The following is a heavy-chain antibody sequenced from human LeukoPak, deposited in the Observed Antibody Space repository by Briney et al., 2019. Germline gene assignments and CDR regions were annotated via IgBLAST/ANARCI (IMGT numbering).Heavy chain of an antibody. Sequence: GGSLRLSCAASGFTFSSYAMNWVRQAPGKGLEWVSGISGSGGETHYADSVKGRFTISRDNSKNTLYLQMSSLRVEDTAVYYCAKGRSGSYSPTWDYWGQGTLVTVSS. D-gene: IGHD1-26*01. J-gene: IGHJ4*02. V-gene: IGHV3-23*01. CDR2: ISGSGGET. CDR3: AKGRSGSYSPTWDY. CDR1: GFTFSSYA.